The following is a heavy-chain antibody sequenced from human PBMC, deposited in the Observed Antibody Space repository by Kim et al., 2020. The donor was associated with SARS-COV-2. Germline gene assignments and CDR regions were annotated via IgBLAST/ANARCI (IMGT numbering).Heavy chain of an antibody. CDR1: GGSISSYY. Sequence: SETLSLTCTVSGGSISSYYWSWIRQPPGKGLEWIGYIYYGGSTNYNPSLKSRVTISVDTSKNQFSLKLSSVTAADTAVYYCASHIAAAGTEAFDIWGQGT. J-gene: IGHJ3*02. D-gene: IGHD6-13*01. V-gene: IGHV4-59*01. CDR2: IYYGGST. CDR3: ASHIAAAGTEAFDI.